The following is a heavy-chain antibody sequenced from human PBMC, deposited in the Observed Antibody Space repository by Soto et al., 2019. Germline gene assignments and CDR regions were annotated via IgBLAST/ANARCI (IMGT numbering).Heavy chain of an antibody. D-gene: IGHD6-19*01. J-gene: IGHJ4*02. CDR2: MNPNSGNT. Sequence: GASVKVSCKASGYTFTSYDINWVRQATGQGLEWMGWMNPNSGNTGYAQKFQGRVTMTRNTSISTAYMELSSLRSEDTAVYYCARGRYTLGWYAAAKRYFFDFWGRGSLVTVSA. CDR1: GYTFTSYD. V-gene: IGHV1-8*01. CDR3: ARGRYTLGWYAAAKRYFFDF.